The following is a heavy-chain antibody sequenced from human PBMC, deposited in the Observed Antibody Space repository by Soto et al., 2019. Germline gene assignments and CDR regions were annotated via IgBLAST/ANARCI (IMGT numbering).Heavy chain of an antibody. Sequence: QLQLQESGSGLVKPSQTLSLTCAVSGGSISSGGYSWSWIRQPPGKGLEWIGYIYHSGSTYYNPSLKSRVTISVDRSKNQFSLKLSSVTAADTAVYYCARDRPYDSSGYYLGDAFDIWGQGTMVTVSS. J-gene: IGHJ3*02. D-gene: IGHD3-22*01. V-gene: IGHV4-30-2*01. CDR3: ARDRPYDSSGYYLGDAFDI. CDR1: GGSISSGGYS. CDR2: IYHSGST.